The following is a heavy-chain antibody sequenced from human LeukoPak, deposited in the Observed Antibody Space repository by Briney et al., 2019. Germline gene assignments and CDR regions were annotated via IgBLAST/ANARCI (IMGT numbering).Heavy chain of an antibody. CDR2: INHSGST. D-gene: IGHD3-10*01. J-gene: IGHJ4*02. CDR1: GGSFSGYY. Sequence: SETLSLTCAVYGGSFSGYYWSWIRQPPGKGLEWIGEINHSGSTNYNPSLKSRVTISVDTTKNQFSLKLSSVTAADTAVYYCARFPMVRGVIDYWGQGTLVTVSS. CDR3: ARFPMVRGVIDY. V-gene: IGHV4-34*01.